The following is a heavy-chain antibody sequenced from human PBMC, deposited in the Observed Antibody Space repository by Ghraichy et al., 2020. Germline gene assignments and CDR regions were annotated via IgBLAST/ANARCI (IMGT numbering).Heavy chain of an antibody. CDR3: AKSWGGLAAPLDY. J-gene: IGHJ4*02. D-gene: IGHD3-16*01. Sequence: GGSLRLSCAASGLTFTSYAMSWVRQAPGKGLEWVSAISGGGVTTYYPDPVKGRFTISRDNSKNTLYLQMNSLRAEDTAVYYCAKSWGGLAAPLDYWGQGTLVTVSS. CDR2: ISGGGVTT. CDR1: GLTFTSYA. V-gene: IGHV3-23*01.